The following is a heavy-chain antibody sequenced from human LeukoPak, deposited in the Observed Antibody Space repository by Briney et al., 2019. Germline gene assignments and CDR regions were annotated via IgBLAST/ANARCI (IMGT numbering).Heavy chain of an antibody. Sequence: GGSLRLSCAASGFTFGTYAMSWVRQPPGKGLEWVSGISGSGGTTYYADSVKGRFTISRDNSKDTLFLQMNSLTVEDTAVYYCATVLNVVGCFDYWGQGTLVTVSS. CDR3: ATVLNVVGCFDY. J-gene: IGHJ4*02. CDR2: ISGSGGTT. D-gene: IGHD2-15*01. CDR1: GFTFGTYA. V-gene: IGHV3-23*01.